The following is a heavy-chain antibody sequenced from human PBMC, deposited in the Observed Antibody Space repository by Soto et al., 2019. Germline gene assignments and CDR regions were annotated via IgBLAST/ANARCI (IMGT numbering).Heavy chain of an antibody. Sequence: QVQLQESGPGLVKPSQTLSLTCTVSGGSISSGGYYWSWIRQHPGKGLEWIGYIYYSGSTYYNPSLKSRXXIXVXXSKNQFSLKLSSVTAADTAVYYCARATLPRRWFDPWGQGTLVTVSS. CDR1: GGSISSGGYY. CDR3: ARATLPRRWFDP. J-gene: IGHJ5*02. V-gene: IGHV4-31*03. CDR2: IYYSGST.